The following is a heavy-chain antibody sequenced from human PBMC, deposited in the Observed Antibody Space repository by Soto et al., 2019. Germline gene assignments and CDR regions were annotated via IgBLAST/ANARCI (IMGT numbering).Heavy chain of an antibody. J-gene: IGHJ6*03. CDR1: EFTFSGRS. V-gene: IGHV3-74*01. Sequence: EVQLVESGGGLVQPGGSLRLSCAASEFTFSGRSVHWVRQAPGKGLVWDSGIDKVGTESTYADSVKGRFTSSRDNANNTVYLQMNSLRVEDTAVYYCARGWFGPDVWGKGTTVTVSS. D-gene: IGHD3-10*01. CDR3: ARGWFGPDV. CDR2: IDKVGTES.